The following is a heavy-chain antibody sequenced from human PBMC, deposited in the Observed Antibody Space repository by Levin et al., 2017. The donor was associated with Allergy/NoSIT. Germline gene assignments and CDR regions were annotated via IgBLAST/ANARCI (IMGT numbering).Heavy chain of an antibody. CDR3: AREGYSSTYYEGGFDY. Sequence: GGSLRLSCAASGFTFSSYGMNWVRQPPGKGLEWVSFISSSSGTVYYADSVKGRFTISRDNPKNSLYLQMNSLRDEDTAVYFCAREGYSSTYYEGGFDYWGQGTLVTVSS. D-gene: IGHD6-13*01. CDR1: GFTFSSYG. CDR2: ISSSSGTV. J-gene: IGHJ4*02. V-gene: IGHV3-48*02.